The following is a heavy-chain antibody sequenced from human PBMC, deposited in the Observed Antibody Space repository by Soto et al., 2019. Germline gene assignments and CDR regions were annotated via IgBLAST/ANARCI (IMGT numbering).Heavy chain of an antibody. CDR3: AKCSRNSCYSYGVDV. D-gene: IGHD2-2*01. J-gene: IGHJ6*02. V-gene: IGHV3-48*02. Sequence: VQLVESGGDLVQPGGSLRVSCAASGFTFSSCGMNWVRQSPGKGLEWVAYISGNSDTIYYADSVKGRFTISRDNAKNSLYLQMNSLRDEDTAVYYCAKCSRNSCYSYGVDVWGQGATVAVSS. CDR2: ISGNSDTI. CDR1: GFTFSSCG.